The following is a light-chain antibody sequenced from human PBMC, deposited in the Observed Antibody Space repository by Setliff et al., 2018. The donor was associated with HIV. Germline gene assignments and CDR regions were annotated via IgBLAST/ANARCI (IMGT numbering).Light chain of an antibody. CDR2: GNK. V-gene: IGLV1-40*01. CDR1: APNIGAGYD. Sequence: ALTQPPSVSGAPGQRVTLSCTGSAPNIGAGYDVHWYQQFPGTVPKLLIFGNKNRPSGVPDRFSGSKSGTSSFLVITGLQAEDEADYYCQSFDNRLKGAIFGGGTKVTVL. CDR3: QSFDNRLKGAI. J-gene: IGLJ2*01.